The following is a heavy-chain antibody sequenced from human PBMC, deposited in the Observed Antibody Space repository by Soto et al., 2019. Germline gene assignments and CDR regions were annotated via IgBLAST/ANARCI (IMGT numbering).Heavy chain of an antibody. CDR3: ARAKGYDFWSGYRPRYFDY. J-gene: IGHJ4*02. CDR1: GGSFSGYY. V-gene: IGHV4-34*01. Sequence: SETLSLSCAFYGGSFSGYYWSWIRQPPGKGLEWIGEINHSGSTNYNPSLTSRVTISVDTSKNQFSLKLSSVTAADTAVYYCARAKGYDFWSGYRPRYFDYWGQGTLVTVS. CDR2: INHSGST. D-gene: IGHD3-3*01.